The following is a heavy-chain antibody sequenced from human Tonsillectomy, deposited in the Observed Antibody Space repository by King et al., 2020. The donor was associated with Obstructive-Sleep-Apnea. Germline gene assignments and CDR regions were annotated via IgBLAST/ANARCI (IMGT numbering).Heavy chain of an antibody. CDR1: GFTFDDYA. D-gene: IGHD3-16*02. CDR3: VKDMGFGGLVDAFDY. Sequence: VQSGGSLRLVCAASGFTFDDYAMHWVRHIPGKGLEWVSQISWDGVHPRYADSVQGRFTTSRDNRKHSLYLQMNSLRAEDTGLYYCVKDMGFGGLVDAFDYWGQGTLVTVSS. J-gene: IGHJ4*02. CDR2: ISWDGVHP. V-gene: IGHV3-43D*03.